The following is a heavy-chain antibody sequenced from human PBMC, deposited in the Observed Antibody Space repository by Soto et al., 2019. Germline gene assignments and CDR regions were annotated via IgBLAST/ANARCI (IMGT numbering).Heavy chain of an antibody. V-gene: IGHV4-59*01. Sequence: SETLSLTCTVSGGSISSYYWSWIRQPPGKGLEWIGYIYYSGSTNYNPSLKSRVTISVDTSKNQFSLKLSSVTAADTAVYYCALAAAGKVVDYWGQGTLVTVSS. CDR3: ALAAAGKVVDY. D-gene: IGHD6-13*01. J-gene: IGHJ4*02. CDR1: GGSISSYY. CDR2: IYYSGST.